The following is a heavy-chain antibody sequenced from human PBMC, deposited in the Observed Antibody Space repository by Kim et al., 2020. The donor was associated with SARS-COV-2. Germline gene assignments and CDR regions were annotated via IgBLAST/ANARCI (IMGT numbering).Heavy chain of an antibody. J-gene: IGHJ3*02. CDR2: ISYDGSNK. CDR1: GFTFSSYA. Sequence: GGSLRLSCAASGFTFSSYAMHWVRQAPGKGLEWVAVISYDGSNKYYADSVKGRFTISRDNSKNTLYLQMNSLRAEDTAVYYCARDEGDAFDIWGQGTMVTVSS. CDR3: ARDEGDAFDI. V-gene: IGHV3-30-3*01.